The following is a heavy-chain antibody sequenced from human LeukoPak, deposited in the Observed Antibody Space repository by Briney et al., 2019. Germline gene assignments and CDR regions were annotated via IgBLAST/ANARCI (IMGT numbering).Heavy chain of an antibody. D-gene: IGHD5-12*01. CDR2: VYDNDIS. J-gene: IGHJ3*02. Sequence: SETLSLTCSVSGASIRSYFWSWIRQSPGKGLEWIGYVYDNDISNFNPSLESRVTILVDRSKSQFSLKLRSVTAADTAVYYCARGLVLATDDAFDIWGKGTTVTVSS. CDR3: ARGLVLATDDAFDI. CDR1: GASIRSYF. V-gene: IGHV4-59*01.